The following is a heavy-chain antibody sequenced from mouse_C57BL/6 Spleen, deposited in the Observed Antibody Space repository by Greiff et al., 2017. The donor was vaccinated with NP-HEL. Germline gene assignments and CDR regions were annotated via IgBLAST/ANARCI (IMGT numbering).Heavy chain of an antibody. J-gene: IGHJ3*01. D-gene: IGHD2-4*01. V-gene: IGHV1-64*01. CDR1: GYTFTSYW. Sequence: QVQLQQPGAELVKPGASAKLSCKASGYTFTSYWTHWVKQRPGQGLEWIGMIHPNSGSTNYNEKFKSKATLTVDKSSSTAYMQLSSLTSEDSAVYYCATYDYDEEAWFAYWGQGTLVTVSA. CDR3: ATYDYDEEAWFAY. CDR2: IHPNSGST.